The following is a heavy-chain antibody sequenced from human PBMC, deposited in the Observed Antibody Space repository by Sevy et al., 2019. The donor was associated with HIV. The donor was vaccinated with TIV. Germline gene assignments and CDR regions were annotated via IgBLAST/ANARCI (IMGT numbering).Heavy chain of an antibody. CDR1: GFTFSSYS. V-gene: IGHV3-48*02. J-gene: IGHJ6*03. CDR3: ARHLSGYEEYYYYYYYMDV. Sequence: GGSLRLSCAASGFTFSSYSMNWVRQAPGKGLEWVSYISSSSSTIYYADSVKGRFTISRDNAKNSLYLQMNSLRDEDTAVYYCARHLSGYEEYYYYYYYMDVWGKGTTVTVSS. CDR2: ISSSSSTI. D-gene: IGHD5-12*01.